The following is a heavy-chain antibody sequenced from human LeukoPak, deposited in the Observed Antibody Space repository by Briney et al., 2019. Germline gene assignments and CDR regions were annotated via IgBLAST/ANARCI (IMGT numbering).Heavy chain of an antibody. V-gene: IGHV3-64*04. J-gene: IGHJ4*02. D-gene: IGHD2-15*01. CDR3: AKQGHNGGSYYSPTEY. Sequence: GGSLRLSCSASGFTFSSYAMHWVRQAPGKGLEYVSAISNNGGSTYYADSVKGRFTISRDNSTNTLYLQMNSLRAEDAAVYFCAKQGHNGGSYYSPTEYWGQGTLVTVSS. CDR1: GFTFSSYA. CDR2: ISNNGGST.